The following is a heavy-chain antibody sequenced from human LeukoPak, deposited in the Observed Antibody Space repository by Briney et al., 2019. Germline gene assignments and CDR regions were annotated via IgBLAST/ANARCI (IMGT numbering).Heavy chain of an antibody. Sequence: GSLRLSCAASGFTFSNAWMTWVRQVPGKGLEWVGLIRSKREGGTTDYAAPVKGRFSISRDDSKNILYLEMNSLKTEDTALYYCTTDWGSGTYYKRAFDIWGQGTMVTVFS. D-gene: IGHD3-10*01. J-gene: IGHJ3*02. CDR3: TTDWGSGTYYKRAFDI. CDR1: GFTFSNAW. CDR2: IRSKREGGTT. V-gene: IGHV3-15*01.